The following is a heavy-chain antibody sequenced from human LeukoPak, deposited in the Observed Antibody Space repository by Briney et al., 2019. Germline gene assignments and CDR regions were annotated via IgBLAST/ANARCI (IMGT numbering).Heavy chain of an antibody. D-gene: IGHD5-18*01. CDR3: AKDRARALGFGYAIYYYGMDV. J-gene: IGHJ6*02. CDR1: GFTFSSYD. CDR2: ISYDGSNK. Sequence: GGSLRLSCAASGFTFSSYDMYWVRQAPGKGLEWVAVISYDGSNKYYADSVKGRFTISRDNSKNTLYLQMNSLRAEDTAVYYCAKDRARALGFGYAIYYYGMDVWGQGTTVTVSS. V-gene: IGHV3-30*18.